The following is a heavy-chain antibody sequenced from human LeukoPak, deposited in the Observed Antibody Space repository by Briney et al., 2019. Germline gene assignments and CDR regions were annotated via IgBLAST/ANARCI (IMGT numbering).Heavy chain of an antibody. D-gene: IGHD4-23*01. CDR3: AKDRGDYDGYFDY. CDR1: GFTFSSYG. CDR2: ISYDGSNK. V-gene: IGHV3-30*18. Sequence: GGSLRLSCAASGFTFSSYGMHWVRQAPGKGLEGVAVISYDGSNKYYADSVKGRFTISRDNSKNTLYLQMNSLRAEDTAVYYCAKDRGDYDGYFDYWGQGTLVTVSS. J-gene: IGHJ4*02.